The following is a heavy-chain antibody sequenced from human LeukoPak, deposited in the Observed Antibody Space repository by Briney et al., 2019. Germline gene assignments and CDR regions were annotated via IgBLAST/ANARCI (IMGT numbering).Heavy chain of an antibody. D-gene: IGHD2-8*02. CDR3: ARVAVSGPTGWFDS. Sequence: PGGSLRLSCVASGFTFSNYAMTWVRQSPGKGLEWVSAITASGDSTSYADSVKGRFTISRDNVDNVVYLEMNSLGAEDTATYYCARVAVSGPTGWFDSWGQGTLVIVSS. V-gene: IGHV3-23*01. CDR1: GFTFSNYA. J-gene: IGHJ5*01. CDR2: ITASGDST.